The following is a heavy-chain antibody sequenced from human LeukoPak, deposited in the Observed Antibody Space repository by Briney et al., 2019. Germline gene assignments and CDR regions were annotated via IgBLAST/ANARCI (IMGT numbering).Heavy chain of an antibody. J-gene: IGHJ4*02. Sequence: PSETLSLTCTVSGDSISSYYWSWIRQPPGKGLEWIGYIYYSGSTNYNPSLKSRVTFSVDTSKNQFSLKLISVTAADTAVYYCARVKGVVTPILDYWGQGTLVTVSS. CDR3: ARVKGVVTPILDY. CDR2: IYYSGST. D-gene: IGHD2-21*02. CDR1: GDSISSYY. V-gene: IGHV4-59*01.